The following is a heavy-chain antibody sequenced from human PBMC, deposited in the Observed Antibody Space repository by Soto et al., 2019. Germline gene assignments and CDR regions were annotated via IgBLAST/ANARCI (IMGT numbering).Heavy chain of an antibody. CDR2: ISGSGGST. Sequence: GGSLRLSCAASGFTFSSYAMSWVRQAPGKGLEWVSAISGSGGSTYYADSVKGRFTISRDNSKNTLYLQMNSLRAEDTAVYYCARDVSSVPYYYYMDVWGKGTTVTVSS. V-gene: IGHV3-23*01. J-gene: IGHJ6*03. CDR3: ARDVSSVPYYYYMDV. CDR1: GFTFSSYA. D-gene: IGHD6-6*01.